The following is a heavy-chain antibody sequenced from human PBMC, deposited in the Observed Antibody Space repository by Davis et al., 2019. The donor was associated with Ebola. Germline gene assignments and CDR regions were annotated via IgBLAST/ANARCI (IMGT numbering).Heavy chain of an antibody. J-gene: IGHJ6*02. D-gene: IGHD4-17*01. Sequence: AASVKVSCKASGYTFTSYYMYWVRQAPGQGLEWMGIINPSGGSTTYAQKFQERVTITRDMSTSTAYMELSSLRSEDTAVYYCAALTTVTTSGATAYYYYGMDVWGQGTTVTVSS. CDR1: GYTFTSYY. CDR3: AALTTVTTSGATAYYYYGMDV. V-gene: IGHV1-46*01. CDR2: INPSGGST.